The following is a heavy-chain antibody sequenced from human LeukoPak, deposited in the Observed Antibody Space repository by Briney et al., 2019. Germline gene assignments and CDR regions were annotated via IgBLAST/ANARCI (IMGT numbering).Heavy chain of an antibody. CDR1: GGSFSGYY. D-gene: IGHD2-21*01. V-gene: IGHV4-34*01. Sequence: PSETLSLTCVVYGGSFSGYYWSWIRQPPGKGLEWIGEINHSGSTNYNPSLKSRVTISVDTSKSQFSLKLSSVTAADTAVYYCARGSKAYDYWGQGTLVTVSS. CDR2: INHSGST. CDR3: ARGSKAYDY. J-gene: IGHJ4*02.